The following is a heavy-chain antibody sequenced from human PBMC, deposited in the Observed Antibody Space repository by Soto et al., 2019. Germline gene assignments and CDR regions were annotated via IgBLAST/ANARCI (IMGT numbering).Heavy chain of an antibody. V-gene: IGHV3-74*01. Sequence: EVQLVESGGGLVQPGGSLRLSCAASGFNLGSYWMHWVRQAPGKGLVWVSRINDYGTTINYAESVEGRFTISRDDAKSEVYLQMNNLRAEDTAVYYCARGGLDPFDYWVQGALVTVPS. J-gene: IGHJ4*02. D-gene: IGHD1-1*01. CDR3: ARGGLDPFDY. CDR2: INDYGTTI. CDR1: GFNLGSYW.